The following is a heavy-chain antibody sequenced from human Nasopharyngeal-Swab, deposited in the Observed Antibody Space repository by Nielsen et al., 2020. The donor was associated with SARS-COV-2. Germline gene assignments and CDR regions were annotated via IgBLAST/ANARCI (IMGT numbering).Heavy chain of an antibody. Sequence: SETLSLTCTVSGGSISSSSYYWGWIRQPPGKGLEWIGSIYYSGGTYYNPSLKSRVTISVDTSKNQFSLQLSSVTAADTAVYYCASRLGYSSGWAPLGYYYYGMDVWGQGTTVTVSS. CDR2: IYYSGGT. J-gene: IGHJ6*02. D-gene: IGHD6-19*01. CDR1: GGSISSSSYY. CDR3: ASRLGYSSGWAPLGYYYYGMDV. V-gene: IGHV4-39*01.